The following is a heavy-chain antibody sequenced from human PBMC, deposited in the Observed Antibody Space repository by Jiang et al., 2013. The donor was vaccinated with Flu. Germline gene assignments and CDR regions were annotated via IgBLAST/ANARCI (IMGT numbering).Heavy chain of an antibody. J-gene: IGHJ4*02. D-gene: IGHD4-17*01. V-gene: IGHV3-23*01. CDR2: ISGSGGST. CDR3: AKVGEPYGDYFYFDY. Sequence: GGSLRLSCAASGFTFSSYASELGPPGSGKGLEWVSAISGSGGSTYYADSVKGRFTISRDNSKNTLYLQMNSLRAEDTAVYYCAKVGEPYGDYFYFDYWGQGTLVTVSS. CDR1: GFTFSSYA.